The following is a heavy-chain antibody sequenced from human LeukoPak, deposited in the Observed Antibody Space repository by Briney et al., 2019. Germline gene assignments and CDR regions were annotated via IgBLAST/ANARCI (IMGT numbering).Heavy chain of an antibody. CDR3: AKGGKWDVTPFDY. CDR2: ISTGSSTT. D-gene: IGHD1-26*01. V-gene: IGHV3-48*02. J-gene: IGHJ4*02. CDR1: EFAFSTYN. Sequence: GGSLRLSCAASEFAFSTYNMNWVRQAPGKGLEWVSYISTGSSTTYYADSVKGRFTISRDNVENSLYLQMNSLRDEDTAVYYCAKGGKWDVTPFDYWGQGTLVTVSS.